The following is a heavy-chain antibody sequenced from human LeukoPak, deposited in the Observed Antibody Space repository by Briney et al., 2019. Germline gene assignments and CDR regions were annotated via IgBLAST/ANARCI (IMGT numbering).Heavy chain of an antibody. V-gene: IGHV4-30-2*03. D-gene: IGHD3-10*01. CDR2: IYYSGST. J-gene: IGHJ4*02. Sequence: SEALSLTCAVPGGSISSGGYSWSWIRQPPGKGLEWIGYIYYSGSTYYNPSLKSRVTISVDTSKNQFSLKLSSVTAADTAVYYCARLGEYQSAPDYWGQGTLVTVSS. CDR3: ARLGEYQSAPDY. CDR1: GGSISSGGYS.